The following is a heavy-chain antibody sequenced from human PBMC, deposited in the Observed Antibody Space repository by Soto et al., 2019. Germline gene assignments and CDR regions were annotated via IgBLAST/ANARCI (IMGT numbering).Heavy chain of an antibody. V-gene: IGHV3-13*01. J-gene: IGHJ4*02. CDR3: ARGYSSSWYFRDIAALIDD. Sequence: GGSLRLSCAASGFTFSSYDMHWVRQATGKGLEWVSAIGTAGDTYYPGSVKGRFTISRENAKNSLYLQMNSLRAEDTAVYYCARGYSSSWYFRDIAALIDDWGQGTLVTVSS. CDR2: IGTAGDT. CDR1: GFTFSSYD. D-gene: IGHD6-13*01.